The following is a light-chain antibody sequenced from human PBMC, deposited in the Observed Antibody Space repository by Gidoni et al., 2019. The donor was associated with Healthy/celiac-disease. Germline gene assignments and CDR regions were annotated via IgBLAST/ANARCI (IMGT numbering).Light chain of an antibody. CDR3: ETWDSNSWV. V-gene: IGLV4-60*03. CDR2: LEGSGSY. J-gene: IGLJ3*02. Sequence: QPVLTKSSSPSASLESSVKLTCTLSSGHSSYIIAWHQQQPGKAPRYLMKLEGSGSYNKGSGVPDRFSGSSSGADRYLTISNLQSEDEADYYCETWDSNSWVFGGGTKLTVL. CDR1: SGHSSYI.